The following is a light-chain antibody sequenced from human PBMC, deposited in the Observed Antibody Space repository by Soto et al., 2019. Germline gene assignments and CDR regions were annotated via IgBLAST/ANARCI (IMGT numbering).Light chain of an antibody. CDR3: QQYNNWPIT. CDR1: QSIRSL. Sequence: EFVLTQSPGTLSLSPGERATLSCRAAQSIRSLLAWYQHKPGQAPRLLIYGASTRATAIPARFTGSGSGTEFTLTISSLQSEDFAVYYCQQYNNWPITFGPGTRLEIK. J-gene: IGKJ5*01. V-gene: IGKV3-15*01. CDR2: GAS.